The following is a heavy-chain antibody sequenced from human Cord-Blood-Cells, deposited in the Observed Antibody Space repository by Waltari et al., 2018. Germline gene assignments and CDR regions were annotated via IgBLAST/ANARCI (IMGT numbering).Heavy chain of an antibody. CDR3: ARDPSGSYYWFDP. CDR1: GGTFGRHA. D-gene: IGHD1-26*01. V-gene: IGHV1-69*12. J-gene: IGHJ5*02. Sequence: QVQLVQSGAEGKKPGSSVKVSCKASGGTFGRHAISRVRQAPGQGLEWMGGIIPIFGTANYAQKFQGRVTITADESTSTAYMELSSLRSEDTAVYYCARDPSGSYYWFDPWGQGTLVTVSS. CDR2: IIPIFGTA.